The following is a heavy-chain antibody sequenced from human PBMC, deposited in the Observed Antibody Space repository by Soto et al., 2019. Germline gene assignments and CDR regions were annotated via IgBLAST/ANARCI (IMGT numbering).Heavy chain of an antibody. Sequence: QVQLVQSGAEVKKPGSSVKVSCKASGGTFSSYAISWVRQAPGQGLEWMGGIIPIFGTANYAQKFQGRVTITADESTSTAYMELSSLRSEDTAVYYCVSTPRGYSPYYYYYGMDVWGQGTTVTVSS. V-gene: IGHV1-69*01. CDR2: IIPIFGTA. J-gene: IGHJ6*02. CDR1: GGTFSSYA. D-gene: IGHD3-22*01. CDR3: VSTPRGYSPYYYYYGMDV.